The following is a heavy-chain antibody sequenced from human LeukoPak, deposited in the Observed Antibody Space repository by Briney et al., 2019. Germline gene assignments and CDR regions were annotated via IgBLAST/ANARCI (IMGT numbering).Heavy chain of an antibody. D-gene: IGHD2-21*02. CDR3: ATSCGGDCYSRLHYYYYGMDV. V-gene: IGHV1-24*01. CDR1: GYTLTELS. CDR2: FDPEDGET. J-gene: IGHJ6*02. Sequence: ASVKVSCKVSGYTLTELSMHWVRQAPGKGLEWMGGFDPEDGETIYAQKFQGRVTMTEDTSTDTAYMELSSLRSEDTAVYYCATSCGGDCYSRLHYYYYGMDVWGQGTTATVSS.